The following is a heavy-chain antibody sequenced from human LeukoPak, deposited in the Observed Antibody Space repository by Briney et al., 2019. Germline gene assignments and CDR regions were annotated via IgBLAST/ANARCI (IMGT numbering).Heavy chain of an antibody. CDR3: ARLHSTHSSNS. D-gene: IGHD6-13*01. CDR2: IYSSGST. V-gene: IGHV4-39*01. J-gene: IGHJ4*02. Sequence: SETLSLTCTVFGGSIDSRSYYRGWIRQPPGKGLEWIGSIYSSGSTYYNPSLKSRVTISVDTSKNQFSLRLSSVTAADTAVYYCARLHSTHSSNSWGQGTLVTVSS. CDR1: GGSIDSRSYY.